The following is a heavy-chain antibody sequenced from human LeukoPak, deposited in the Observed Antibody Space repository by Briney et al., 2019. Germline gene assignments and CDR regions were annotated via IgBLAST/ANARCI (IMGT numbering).Heavy chain of an antibody. Sequence: GGSLRLSCAASGFTFSSYSMNWVRQAPGKGLEWVSYISSSSSTIYYADSVKGRFTISRDNAKNSLYLQMNSLRAEDTAVYYCARVRPNRGYYFDCWGQGTLVTVSS. CDR2: ISSSSSTI. D-gene: IGHD7-27*01. V-gene: IGHV3-48*01. J-gene: IGHJ4*02. CDR3: ARVRPNRGYYFDC. CDR1: GFTFSSYS.